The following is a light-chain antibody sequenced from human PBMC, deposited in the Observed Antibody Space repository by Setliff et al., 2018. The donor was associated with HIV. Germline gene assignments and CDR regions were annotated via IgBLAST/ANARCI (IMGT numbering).Light chain of an antibody. CDR3: SSYAITNTLP. J-gene: IGLJ1*01. CDR2: QVS. V-gene: IGLV2-14*01. Sequence: QSVLTQPASVSGSPGQSITISCTGTSSDVGGYNYVSWYQQHPGKAPKVIIYQVSNRPSGISDRFSGSKSGNTASLTISGLQAEDGADYYCSSYAITNTLPFGTGTKVTVL. CDR1: SSDVGGYNY.